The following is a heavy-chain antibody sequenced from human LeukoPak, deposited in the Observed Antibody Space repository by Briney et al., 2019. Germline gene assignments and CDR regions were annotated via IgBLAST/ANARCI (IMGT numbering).Heavy chain of an antibody. Sequence: ASVKVSCKASGYTFTSYGISWVRQAPGQGLEWMGWISAYNGNTNHAQKLQGRVTMTTDTSTSTAYMELRSLRSDDTAVYYCARTPVDIVATWFDYWGQGTLVTVSS. CDR3: ARTPVDIVATWFDY. J-gene: IGHJ4*02. CDR1: GYTFTSYG. D-gene: IGHD5-12*01. CDR2: ISAYNGNT. V-gene: IGHV1-18*01.